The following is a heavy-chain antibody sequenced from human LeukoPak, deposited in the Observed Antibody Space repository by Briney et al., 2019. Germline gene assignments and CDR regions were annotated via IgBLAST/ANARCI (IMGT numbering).Heavy chain of an antibody. CDR2: ISSSSSYT. J-gene: IGHJ4*02. V-gene: IGHV3-11*06. CDR3: AKDPYDSRSTFRGYFDY. Sequence: GGSLRLTCAASGFTFSDYYMSWIRQAPGKGLEWVSYISSSSSYTNYADSVKGRFTISRDNSKNTLYLQMNSLRAEDTAAYYCAKDPYDSRSTFRGYFDYWGQGTLVTVSS. D-gene: IGHD3-22*01. CDR1: GFTFSDYY.